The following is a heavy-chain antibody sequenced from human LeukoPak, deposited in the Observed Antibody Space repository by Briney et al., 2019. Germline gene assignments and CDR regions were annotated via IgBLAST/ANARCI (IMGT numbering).Heavy chain of an antibody. CDR2: IYYSGST. D-gene: IGHD4-23*01. CDR1: GGSISSYY. V-gene: IGHV4-59*01. Sequence: PSETLSLTCTVSGGSISSYYWSWIRQPPGKGLEWIGYIYYSGSTNYNPSLKSRVTISVDTSKNQFSLKLSSVTAADTAVYYCARGGPGGDFDYWGRGTLVTVSS. J-gene: IGHJ4*02. CDR3: ARGGPGGDFDY.